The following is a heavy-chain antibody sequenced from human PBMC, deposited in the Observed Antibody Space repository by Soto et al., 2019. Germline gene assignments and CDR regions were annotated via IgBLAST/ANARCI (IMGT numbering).Heavy chain of an antibody. V-gene: IGHV5-10-1*03. Sequence: EVQLVQSGAEVKKPGESLRISCKGAGYSFTSYWISWVRQMPGKGLEWMGMIDPSDSYTNYSPSLQGHVTISADKSISTAYLQWSSLKASDTAMYYCARLGTVGTTRDACDIWSQGTMVTVSS. CDR3: ARLGTVGTTRDACDI. CDR2: IDPSDSYT. J-gene: IGHJ3*02. CDR1: GYSFTSYW. D-gene: IGHD1-1*01.